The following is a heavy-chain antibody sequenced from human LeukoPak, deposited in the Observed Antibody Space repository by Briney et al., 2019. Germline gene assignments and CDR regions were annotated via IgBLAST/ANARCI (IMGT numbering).Heavy chain of an antibody. J-gene: IGHJ2*01. D-gene: IGHD3-22*01. CDR2: IYPGDSDT. Sequence: GEALKTSFKGSGYRFTAYWIGWVRPVPGKGLELMGIIYPGDSDTRYSPSFQGQVTISADKSINTAYLQWSSLKASDTAMYYCARPSYYDSGGYSNYWYFDTGGRGTLVTVSS. CDR3: ARPSYYDSGGYSNYWYFDT. CDR1: GYRFTAYW. V-gene: IGHV5-51*01.